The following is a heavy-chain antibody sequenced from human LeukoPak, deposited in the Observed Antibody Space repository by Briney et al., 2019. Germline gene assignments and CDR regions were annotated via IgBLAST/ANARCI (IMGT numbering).Heavy chain of an antibody. V-gene: IGHV4-39*01. CDR3: ARGIAGHDITMTVGLESWFDP. CDR1: GASISNRSHY. J-gene: IGHJ5*02. Sequence: PSETLSLTCTVSGASISNRSHYWTWIRQPPGEGLDWIGSIYYSGSAYYSPSLRSRITISVDTSENQFSLQVNSVAAADTAVYYCARGIAGHDITMTVGLESWFDPWGQGTLVTVSS. CDR2: IYYSGSA. D-gene: IGHD3-22*01.